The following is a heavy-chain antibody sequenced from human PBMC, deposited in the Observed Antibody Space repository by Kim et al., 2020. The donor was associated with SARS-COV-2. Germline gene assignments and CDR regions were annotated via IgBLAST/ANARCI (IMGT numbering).Heavy chain of an antibody. CDR3: AKDYYDDY. D-gene: IGHD3-22*01. V-gene: IGHV3-30*18. Sequence: GGSLRLSCAASGFKFSSHGLHWVRQAPGKGLEWVAVISYDGRKKYYEDLVKGRFIISKDNYNHTQAPQMNSLRAEKTAVHYCAKDYYDDY. CDR2: ISYDGRKK. CDR1: GFKFSSHG. J-gene: IGHJ4*03.